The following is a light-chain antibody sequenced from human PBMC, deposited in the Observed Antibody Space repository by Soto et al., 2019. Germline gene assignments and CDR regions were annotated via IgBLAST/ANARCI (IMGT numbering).Light chain of an antibody. CDR3: QSYDSSLSGWV. Sequence: QTVVTQPPSVSGAPGQRVTISCTGSSSNIGAGYDVHWYQQLPGTAPKLLIYGNSNRPSGVPDRFSGSKSGTSASPAITGLQAEDEADYYCQSYDSSLSGWVFGGGTQLTVL. J-gene: IGLJ3*02. V-gene: IGLV1-40*01. CDR1: SSNIGAGYD. CDR2: GNS.